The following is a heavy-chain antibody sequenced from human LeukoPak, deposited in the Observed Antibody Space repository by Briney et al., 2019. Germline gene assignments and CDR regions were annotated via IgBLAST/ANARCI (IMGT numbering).Heavy chain of an antibody. CDR1: GGSVSSGTYY. J-gene: IGHJ4*02. CDR2: IYYSGST. CDR3: ARNYGDSLYYFDY. V-gene: IGHV4-61*01. D-gene: IGHD4-17*01. Sequence: SETLSLTCTVSGGSVSSGTYYWSWIRQPPGKGLEWIGYIYYSGSTNYSPSLKSRVTISADTSKNQFSLKPASVTVADTAVYYCARNYGDSLYYFDYWGQGTLVTVSS.